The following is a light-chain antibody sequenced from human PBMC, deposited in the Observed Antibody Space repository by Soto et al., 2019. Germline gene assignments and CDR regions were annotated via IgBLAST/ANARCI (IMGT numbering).Light chain of an antibody. CDR1: QSVSSN. V-gene: IGKV3-15*01. CDR2: GAS. Sequence: IVMTQSPATLSVSPGERATLSRRASQSVSSNLAWYQQKPGQAPRLLIYGASTRATGIPARFSGSGSGTDFTLTISRLEPEDFAMYYCQQRNIWPPVTFGQGTRLEIK. J-gene: IGKJ5*01. CDR3: QQRNIWPPVT.